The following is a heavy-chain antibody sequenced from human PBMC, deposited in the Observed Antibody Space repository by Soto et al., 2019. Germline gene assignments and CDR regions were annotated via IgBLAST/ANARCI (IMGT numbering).Heavy chain of an antibody. D-gene: IGHD3-3*01. V-gene: IGHV4-34*01. CDR3: ARARFDSWSHIYYGLDV. J-gene: IGHJ6*02. Sequence: SETLSLTCGVYGGSFSAYSWTWLRQSPGKGLEWIGEITHGGSTDYNPALKSRLVMSVDTSKNQFSLRVTSVTAADAAVYFCARARFDSWSHIYYGLDVWGQGTTVTVSS. CDR2: ITHGGST. CDR1: GGSFSAYS.